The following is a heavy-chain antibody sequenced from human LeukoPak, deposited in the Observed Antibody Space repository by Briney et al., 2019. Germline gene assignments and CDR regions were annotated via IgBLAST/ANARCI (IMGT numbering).Heavy chain of an antibody. Sequence: GTSLRLSCAASGFTFSSYAMHWVRQAPGKGLEWVSLIWFDGSKTYYADSVKGRFTISRDNFRNTLYLQMNSLRAEDTAVYYCARLYGDYLMDVWGQGTTVTVSS. V-gene: IGHV3-33*08. CDR1: GFTFSSYA. CDR3: ARLYGDYLMDV. D-gene: IGHD4-17*01. CDR2: IWFDGSKT. J-gene: IGHJ6*02.